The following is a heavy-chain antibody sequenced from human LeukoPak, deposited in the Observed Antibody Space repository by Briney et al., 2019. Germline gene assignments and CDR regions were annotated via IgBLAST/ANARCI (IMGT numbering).Heavy chain of an antibody. V-gene: IGHV4-61*02. CDR3: ARVGTAGTYRDNYFDF. CDR2: VYASGST. D-gene: IGHD3-16*02. Sequence: PSQTLSLTCTVSGGSISSGSYYWSWIRQPAGKGLEWVGRVYASGSTNYNPSLKSRVTISIDTSRNHFSLKMTSVTAADTAVYYCARVGTAGTYRDNYFDFWGQGALVTVSS. J-gene: IGHJ4*02. CDR1: GGSISSGSYY.